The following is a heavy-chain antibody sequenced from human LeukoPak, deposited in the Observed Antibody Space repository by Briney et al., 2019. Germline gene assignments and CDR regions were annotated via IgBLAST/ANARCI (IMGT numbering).Heavy chain of an antibody. CDR3: ASALQWLAPFDY. CDR1: GSTLSSYW. D-gene: IGHD6-19*01. CDR2: INSDGSST. V-gene: IGHV3-74*01. J-gene: IGHJ4*02. Sequence: GGSLRLSCAASGSTLSSYWMHWVRQAPGKGLVWVSSINSDGSSTRYADSVKGRFTISRDNAKNTLYLQMNSLRAEDTSLYYCASALQWLAPFDYWGQGTLVNVSS.